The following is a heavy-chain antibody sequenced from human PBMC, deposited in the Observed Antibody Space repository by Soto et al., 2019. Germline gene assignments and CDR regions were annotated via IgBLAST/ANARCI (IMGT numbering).Heavy chain of an antibody. V-gene: IGHV4-59*08. Sequence: SETLSLTCTVSGGSISSYYWSWIRQPPGKGLEWIGYIYYSGSTNYNPSLKSRVTISVDTSKNQFSLKLSSVTAADTAVYYCARCVSAAGTCYYGLDVWGQGTTLNVSS. J-gene: IGHJ6*02. CDR1: GGSISSYY. CDR3: ARCVSAAGTCYYGLDV. D-gene: IGHD6-13*01. CDR2: IYYSGST.